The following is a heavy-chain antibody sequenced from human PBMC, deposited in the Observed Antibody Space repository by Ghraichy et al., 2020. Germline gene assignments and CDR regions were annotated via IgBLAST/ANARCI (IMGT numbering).Heavy chain of an antibody. CDR2: ISAYNGDT. CDR1: GYTFTSYG. J-gene: IGHJ4*02. V-gene: IGHV1-18*01. Sequence: ASVKVSCKASGYTFTSYGISWVRQAPGQGLEWMGWISAYNGDTNYAQKLQGRVTMTTDTSTSTAYMELRSLRSDDTAVYYCARGPLGTSCYCVDYWGQGTLVTVSS. CDR3: ARGPLGTSCYCVDY. D-gene: IGHD2-2*01.